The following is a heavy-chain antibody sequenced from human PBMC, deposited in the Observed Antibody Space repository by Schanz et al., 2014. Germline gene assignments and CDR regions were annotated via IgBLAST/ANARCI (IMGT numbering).Heavy chain of an antibody. CDR1: EFTFSSYK. Sequence: EVQLVESGGGLVKPGGSLRLSCEASEFTFSSYKMNWVRQAPGKGPEWVSSISSSSSYIYYADSVKGRFTISRDNAKNSLYLQMNSLRAEDTAVYYCARDTSYGMDVWGQGTTVTVSS. V-gene: IGHV3-21*01. CDR2: ISSSSSYI. CDR3: ARDTSYGMDV. J-gene: IGHJ6*02.